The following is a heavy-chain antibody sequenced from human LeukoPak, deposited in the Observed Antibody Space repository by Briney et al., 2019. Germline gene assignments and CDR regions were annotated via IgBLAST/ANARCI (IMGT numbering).Heavy chain of an antibody. Sequence: SETLSLTCNVSDGSISSNYWNWIRQPPGKGLEWIAYVHHTGNTKYNPSLKSRVTVSVDISESQFSLKLTSVTAADTAVYYCAGGGLVRGTGTVYPDYWGQGTLVTVYS. CDR3: AGGGLVRGTGTVYPDY. CDR1: DGSISSNY. D-gene: IGHD3-16*01. V-gene: IGHV4-59*08. J-gene: IGHJ4*02. CDR2: VHHTGNT.